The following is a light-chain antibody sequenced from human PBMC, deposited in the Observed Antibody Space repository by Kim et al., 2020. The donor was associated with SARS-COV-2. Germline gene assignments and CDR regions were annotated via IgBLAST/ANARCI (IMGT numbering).Light chain of an antibody. CDR1: SGHSSYA. V-gene: IGLV4-69*01. CDR2: VNSDGSH. CDR3: QTWGTGNWV. Sequence: QLVLTQSPSASASLGASVKLTCTLSSGHSSYAIAWHQQQPEKGPRYLMKVNSDGSHSKGDGIPDRFSGSSSGAERYLIISSLQSEDEADYYCQTWGTGNWVFGGGTQLTVL. J-gene: IGLJ3*02.